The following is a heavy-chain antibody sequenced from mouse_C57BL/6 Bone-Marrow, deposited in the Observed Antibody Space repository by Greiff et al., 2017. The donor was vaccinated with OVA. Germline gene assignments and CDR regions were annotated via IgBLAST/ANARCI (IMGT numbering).Heavy chain of an antibody. D-gene: IGHD1-1*01. Sequence: QVQLQQPGAELVMPGASVKLSCKASGYTFTSYWMHWVKQRPGQGLEWIGEIDPSDSYTNYNQKFKGKSTLTVDKSSSTAYMQLSSLTSEDSAVYYCARGITTVVQYYFDYWGQGTTLTVSS. CDR2: IDPSDSYT. J-gene: IGHJ2*01. CDR3: ARGITTVVQYYFDY. CDR1: GYTFTSYW. V-gene: IGHV1-69*01.